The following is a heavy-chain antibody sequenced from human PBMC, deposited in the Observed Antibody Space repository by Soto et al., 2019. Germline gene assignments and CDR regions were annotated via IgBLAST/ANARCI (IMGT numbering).Heavy chain of an antibody. V-gene: IGHV1-3*05. CDR1: GYTFKNYV. Sequence: QVKLVQSGAEEKKPGASVKVSCTASGYTFKNYVVHWVRQAPGQSLEWMGWINAGNGHTKFSQKFQGRVTITRDTSANTADMELSGLRSEDTAVYFCARNGYDILTGHSWNIPLDFWGQGTLVTVSS. J-gene: IGHJ4*02. D-gene: IGHD3-9*01. CDR3: ARNGYDILTGHSWNIPLDF. CDR2: INAGNGHT.